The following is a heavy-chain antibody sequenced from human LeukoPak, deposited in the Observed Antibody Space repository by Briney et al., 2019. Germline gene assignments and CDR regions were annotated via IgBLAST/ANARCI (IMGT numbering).Heavy chain of an antibody. V-gene: IGHV4-34*01. CDR3: ARRVRGRGYSYGRFDY. CDR2: INHSGST. Sequence: SETLSLTCAVYGGSFSGYYWSWIRRPPGKGLEWIGEINHSGSTNYNPSLKSRVTISVDTSKNQFSLKLSSVTAADTAVYYCARRVRGRGYSYGRFDYWGQGTLVTVSS. J-gene: IGHJ4*02. CDR1: GGSFSGYY. D-gene: IGHD5-18*01.